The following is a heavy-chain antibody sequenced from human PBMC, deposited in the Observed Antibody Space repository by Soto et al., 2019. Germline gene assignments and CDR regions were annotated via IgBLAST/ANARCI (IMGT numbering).Heavy chain of an antibody. Sequence: SLRLSCAASGFTFAHYAMHWVRHSPGKGLEWVAFMSHDENRKLYSDSVKGRFTISRDNSKSTLYLQMDRLRPEDSAMYYCAKDYVFWSPRVNPYFDSWGPGTLVTVSS. V-gene: IGHV3-30*18. D-gene: IGHD3-3*01. J-gene: IGHJ4*02. CDR1: GFTFAHYA. CDR3: AKDYVFWSPRVNPYFDS. CDR2: MSHDENRK.